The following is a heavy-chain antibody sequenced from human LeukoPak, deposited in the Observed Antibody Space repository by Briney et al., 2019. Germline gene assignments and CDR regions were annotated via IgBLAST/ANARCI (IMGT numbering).Heavy chain of an antibody. CDR3: ATDRQEIADASYSMDV. V-gene: IGHV1-24*01. Sequence: ASVKFCCKVCGFNLTELSMHWARQATGPGQEWMGGFDPEDGATIYAQKSQGRVTMTADTSTDTAYMELSRLRSEDTAVYYCATDRQEIADASYSMDVSGQGTTVTVSS. CDR1: GFNLTELS. D-gene: IGHD6-13*01. CDR2: FDPEDGAT. J-gene: IGHJ6*02.